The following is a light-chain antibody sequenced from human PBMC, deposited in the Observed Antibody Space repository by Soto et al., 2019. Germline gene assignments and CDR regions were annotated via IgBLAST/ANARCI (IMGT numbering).Light chain of an antibody. CDR2: RNT. V-gene: IGLV1-44*01. Sequence: QSVLTQPPSASGTPGQRVTISCSGSTSNIGSDTVNWYQQLPGTAPKLLIYRNTQRPSGVPDRFSGSKSGASASLAMSGLQSEDEADYYCASWDDSLDVVVFGGGTKLTVL. J-gene: IGLJ2*01. CDR1: TSNIGSDT. CDR3: ASWDDSLDVVV.